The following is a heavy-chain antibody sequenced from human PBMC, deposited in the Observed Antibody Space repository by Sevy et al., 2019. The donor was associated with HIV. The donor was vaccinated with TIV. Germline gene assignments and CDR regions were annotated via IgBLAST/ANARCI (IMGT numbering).Heavy chain of an antibody. Sequence: GGSLRLSCAVSGFTFTTYRMSWVRQAPGKGLEWVANIKQDGSKKYYVDSVKGRFIMSRDNAKNSLYLEMNSLRAEDTAVYYCARLKLHYDPYYFDLWGQGTLVTVSS. D-gene: IGHD3-16*01. V-gene: IGHV3-7*01. CDR1: GFTFTTYR. CDR2: IKQDGSKK. J-gene: IGHJ4*02. CDR3: ARLKLHYDPYYFDL.